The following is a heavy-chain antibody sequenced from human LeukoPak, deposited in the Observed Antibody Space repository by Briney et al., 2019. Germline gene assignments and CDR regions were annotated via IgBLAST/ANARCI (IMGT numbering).Heavy chain of an antibody. CDR3: ARGNYDFWSGYYPEAFDI. Sequence: SETLSLTCTVSGGSISSYYWSWIRQPAGKGLEWIGRIYTSGSTNYNPSLKSRVTMSVDTSKNQFSLKLSSVTAADTAVYYCARGNYDFWSGYYPEAFDIWGQGTMVTVSS. CDR2: IYTSGST. V-gene: IGHV4-4*07. J-gene: IGHJ3*02. D-gene: IGHD3-3*01. CDR1: GGSISSYY.